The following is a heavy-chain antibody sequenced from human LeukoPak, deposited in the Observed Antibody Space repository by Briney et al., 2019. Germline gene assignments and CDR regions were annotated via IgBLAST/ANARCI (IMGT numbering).Heavy chain of an antibody. CDR1: GFTFGRFA. D-gene: IGHD3-10*01. Sequence: GGSLRLSCAVSGFTFGRFAMSWVRQAPGKGLEWVSIISNSGTITSYADSVKGRFTISRDNSKNTVYLQMNSLRAEDTALYYCTTESFHYWGQGSLVAVSS. V-gene: IGHV3-23*01. CDR3: TTESFHY. J-gene: IGHJ4*02. CDR2: ISNSGTIT.